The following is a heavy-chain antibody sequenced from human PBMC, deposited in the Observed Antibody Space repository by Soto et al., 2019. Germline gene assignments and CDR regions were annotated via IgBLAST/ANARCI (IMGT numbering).Heavy chain of an antibody. J-gene: IGHJ4*02. Sequence: QVQLVQSGAEVKKPGSSVKVSCKASGGTLSRSAISWVRQAPGQGLEWMGGIIPIFGPAIYAQKFLGRVSIIADESTRTAYMEMSSLRSEDTAVYYCGTGSSWTKVESLGQGTLVNVSS. CDR2: IIPIFGPA. CDR1: GGTLSRSA. V-gene: IGHV1-69*01. CDR3: GTGSSWTKVES. D-gene: IGHD6-13*01.